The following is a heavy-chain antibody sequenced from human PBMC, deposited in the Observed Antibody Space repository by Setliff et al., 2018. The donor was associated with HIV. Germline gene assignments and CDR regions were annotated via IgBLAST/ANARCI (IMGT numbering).Heavy chain of an antibody. J-gene: IGHJ6*03. D-gene: IGHD3-10*01. CDR3: ATAGEMATIGYSYYYMGV. Sequence: SVKVSCKASGGTFSRNAISWVRQAPGQGLEWIGGITPIFGTPKYAQKFQGRVTITADESRSTAYLELSSLRSEETAVYYCATAGEMATIGYSYYYMGVWGKGTTVTVSS. CDR2: ITPIFGTP. CDR1: GGTFSRNA. V-gene: IGHV1-69*13.